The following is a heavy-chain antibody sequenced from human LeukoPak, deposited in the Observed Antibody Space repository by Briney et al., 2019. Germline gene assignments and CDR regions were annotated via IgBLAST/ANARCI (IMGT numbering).Heavy chain of an antibody. CDR1: GFAFSDYY. J-gene: IGHJ4*02. Sequence: GGSLRLSCAASGFAFSDYYMSWIRQAPGKGLEWVSYISSSGSTIYYADSVKGRFTISRDNAKNSLYLQMNSLRAEDTAVYYCARRLIAVAGYYFDYWGQGTLVTVSS. CDR2: ISSSGSTI. D-gene: IGHD6-19*01. V-gene: IGHV3-11*04. CDR3: ARRLIAVAGYYFDY.